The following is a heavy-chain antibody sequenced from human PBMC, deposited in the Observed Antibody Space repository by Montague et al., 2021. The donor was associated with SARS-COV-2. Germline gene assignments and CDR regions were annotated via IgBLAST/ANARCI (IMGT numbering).Heavy chain of an antibody. V-gene: IGHV4-59*01. J-gene: IGHJ4*02. D-gene: IGHD3-10*01. Sequence: SKTLSLTCTVSGGSISTFYWSWIRQPPGKGLEWIGNIFYSGSTSYNPSLKSRVTISVDTSKNQFSLGLTSVTAADTAVYYCARGRFVDYWGQGTLVTVSS. CDR1: GGSISTFY. CDR3: ARGRFVDY. CDR2: IFYSGST.